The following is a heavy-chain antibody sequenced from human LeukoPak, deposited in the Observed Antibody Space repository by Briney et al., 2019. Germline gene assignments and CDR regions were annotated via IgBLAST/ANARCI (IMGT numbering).Heavy chain of an antibody. D-gene: IGHD4-11*01. CDR1: GFTFTNSA. CDR2: IVVGSGNT. J-gene: IGHJ4*02. Sequence: SVKVSCKASGFTFTNSAMQGVRQARGPPLEWIRWIVVGSGNTNYAQKFQERVTITRDMSTTTAYMELSSLRSEDTAVYYCAVDLLYSNSTSPFDYWGQGTLVTVSS. CDR3: AVDLLYSNSTSPFDY. V-gene: IGHV1-58*02.